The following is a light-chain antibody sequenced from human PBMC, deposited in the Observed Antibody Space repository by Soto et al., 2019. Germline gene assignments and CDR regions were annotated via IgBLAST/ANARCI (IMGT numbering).Light chain of an antibody. CDR3: HQYGSSLWT. CDR2: GAS. J-gene: IGKJ1*01. Sequence: EIVLTQSPGTLSLSPGERATLSCRASQSVSSSYLAWYQQKPGQAPRLLIYGASSRATGIPDRFSGSGSGTDFTLIISRLEPEDFAVYYCHQYGSSLWTFGQGTKVEIK. CDR1: QSVSSSY. V-gene: IGKV3-20*01.